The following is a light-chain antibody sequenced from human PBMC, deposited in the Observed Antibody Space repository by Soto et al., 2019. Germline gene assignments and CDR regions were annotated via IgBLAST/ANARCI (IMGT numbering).Light chain of an antibody. Sequence: DIVMTQSPDSLAVSLGERATINCKSSQTVLYSPNNKNYLAWYQQKPRQPPKLLISWASTRESGVPDRFSGNGSGRDFTLTISSLQAEDVAVYYCQQYYTTPRTFGRGTKVEIK. CDR1: QTVLYSPNNKNY. CDR3: QQYYTTPRT. CDR2: WAS. J-gene: IGKJ1*01. V-gene: IGKV4-1*01.